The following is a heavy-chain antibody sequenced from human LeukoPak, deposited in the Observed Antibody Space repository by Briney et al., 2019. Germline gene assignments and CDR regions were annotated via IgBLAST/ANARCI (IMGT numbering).Heavy chain of an antibody. Sequence: SETLSLTCIVSGGSVSSGSYYWSWIRQPPGKGPEWIGYIHYSGSTTYNPSLKSRVTISVDTSKNKFSLRVTSLTSADTAVYYCARVPISTTARGYFDYWGQGTLVTVSS. CDR2: IHYSGST. CDR1: GGSVSSGSYY. J-gene: IGHJ4*02. D-gene: IGHD4-17*01. CDR3: ARVPISTTARGYFDY. V-gene: IGHV4-61*01.